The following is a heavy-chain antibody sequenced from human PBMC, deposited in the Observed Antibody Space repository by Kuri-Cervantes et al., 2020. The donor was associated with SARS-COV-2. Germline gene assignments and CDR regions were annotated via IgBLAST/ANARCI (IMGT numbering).Heavy chain of an antibody. Sequence: ASVKVSCKASGYTFTGYYTHWVRQAPGQGLEWMGWINPNSGGTNYAQKFQGRVTMTRDTSISTAYMELSRLRSDDTAVYYCARDPTGLQYYFDYWGQGTLVTVSS. D-gene: IGHD4-11*01. CDR1: GYTFTGYY. J-gene: IGHJ4*02. V-gene: IGHV1-2*02. CDR3: ARDPTGLQYYFDY. CDR2: INPNSGGT.